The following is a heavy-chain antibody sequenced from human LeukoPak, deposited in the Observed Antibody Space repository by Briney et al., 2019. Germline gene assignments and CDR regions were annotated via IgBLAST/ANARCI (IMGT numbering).Heavy chain of an antibody. CDR3: ARGATTHPHYFDY. V-gene: IGHV3-21*01. CDR2: ISSSSYI. Sequence: GGSLRLSCAASGFTFSSYSMNWVRQAPGKGLEWVSSISSSSYIYYADSVKGRFTISSDNAKNSLYLQMNSLRAEDTAVYYCARGATTHPHYFDYWGQGTLVTVSS. D-gene: IGHD5-24*01. CDR1: GFTFSSYS. J-gene: IGHJ4*02.